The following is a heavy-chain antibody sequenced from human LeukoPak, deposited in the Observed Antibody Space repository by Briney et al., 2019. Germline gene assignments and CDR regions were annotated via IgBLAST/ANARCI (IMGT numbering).Heavy chain of an antibody. CDR3: ARAAVAADYFDY. D-gene: IGHD6-19*01. J-gene: IGHJ4*02. CDR1: GGSFSGYY. Sequence: SETLSLTCAVYGGSFSGYYWSWIRQPPGKGLEWIGEINHSGSTNYNPSLKSRVTISVDTSKNQFSLKPSSVTAADTAVYYCARAAVAADYFDYWGQGTLVTVSS. CDR2: INHSGST. V-gene: IGHV4-34*01.